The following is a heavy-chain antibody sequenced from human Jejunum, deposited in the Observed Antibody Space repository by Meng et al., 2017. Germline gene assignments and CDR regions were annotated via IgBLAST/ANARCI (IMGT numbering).Heavy chain of an antibody. J-gene: IGHJ4*02. CDR1: GGTFSTYA. Sequence: QRVQSGAGVKKPGCSVKVSCKASGGTFSTYAITWVRQAPGQGLEWMGGIIPIFGTANYAQKFQGRVTITADESTSTAYMEFSSLRSEDTAVYYCARPNSGGNTYYFDYWGQGTLVTVSS. CDR3: ARPNSGGNTYYFDY. D-gene: IGHD4-23*01. V-gene: IGHV1-69*01. CDR2: IIPIFGTA.